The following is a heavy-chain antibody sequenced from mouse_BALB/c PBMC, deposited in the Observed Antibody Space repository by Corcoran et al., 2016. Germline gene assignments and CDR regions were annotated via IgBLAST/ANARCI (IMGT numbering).Heavy chain of an antibody. CDR1: GFSLSTSGMG. V-gene: IGHV8-12*01. D-gene: IGHD4-1*01. CDR3: ARVGLYAKDY. J-gene: IGHJ4*01. CDR2: IYWDDDK. Sequence: QVTLKDSGPGILQPPQTLSLTCSLSGFSLSTSGMGVSWILQPSGTGLEWLAHIYWDDDKRYNPSLKSRLTISKDTSRNQVFLKITRVYTADTATFYCARVGLYAKDYWGQGTSVTVCS.